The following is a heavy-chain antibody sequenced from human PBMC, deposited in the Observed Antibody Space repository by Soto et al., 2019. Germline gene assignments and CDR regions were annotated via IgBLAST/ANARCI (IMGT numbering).Heavy chain of an antibody. CDR1: GDSVTSHY. CDR2: MHHTRFS. CDR3: AMSYSNAWYTY. J-gene: IGHJ4*02. V-gene: IGHV4-59*02. Sequence: PSETLSLTCSFSGDSVTSHYLTLIRQLLDKGLEWIVYMHHTRFSHHNTSLKSRLTLSVDRSKIQFTLKLPSVTVVDMVVYDWAMSYSNAWYTYWGQGTQVTVSS. D-gene: IGHD1-26*01.